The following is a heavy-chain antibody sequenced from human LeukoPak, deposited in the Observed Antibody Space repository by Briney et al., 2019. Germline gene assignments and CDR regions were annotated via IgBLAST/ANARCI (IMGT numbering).Heavy chain of an antibody. CDR2: IKWNGVST. V-gene: IGHV3-20*04. J-gene: IGHJ1*01. CDR3: AREDGFCSGGSCYQH. CDR1: GFTFYDYG. D-gene: IGHD2-15*01. Sequence: PGATLRLSCAASGFTFYDYGMSWVRQAPGGGLEWVSFIKWNGVSTDYADSVKGRFTISRDNAKNYLYLQMSSLRVEDTALYYCAREDGFCSGGSCYQHWGQGTLVTVSS.